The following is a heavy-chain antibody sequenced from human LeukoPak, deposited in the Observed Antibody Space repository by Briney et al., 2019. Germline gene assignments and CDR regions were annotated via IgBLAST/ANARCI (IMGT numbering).Heavy chain of an antibody. D-gene: IGHD3-3*01. CDR3: ARDRGRHYENWFDP. CDR2: IYYSGST. Sequence: PSETLSLTCTVSGHSIINSFYWGWIRQPPGKGLEWIGYIYYSGSTYYNPSLKSRVTISVDTSKNQFSLKLSSVTAADTAVYYCARDRGRHYENWFDPWGQGTLVTVSS. J-gene: IGHJ5*02. CDR1: GHSIINSFY. V-gene: IGHV4-30-4*08.